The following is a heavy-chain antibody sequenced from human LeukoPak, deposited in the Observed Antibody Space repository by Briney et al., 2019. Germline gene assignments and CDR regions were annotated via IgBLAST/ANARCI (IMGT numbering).Heavy chain of an antibody. D-gene: IGHD3-10*01. CDR1: GYIFTDYY. Sequence: GASVKVSCRASGYIFTDYYIHWLRQAPGQGLEWMGWINPNSGGTDYAQKFQGRVTMTRDTSISTAYMELTRLRSDDTAVYYCATGGYSGTKPDPIDMWGQGTMVTVSS. J-gene: IGHJ3*02. CDR2: INPNSGGT. V-gene: IGHV1-2*02. CDR3: ATGGYSGTKPDPIDM.